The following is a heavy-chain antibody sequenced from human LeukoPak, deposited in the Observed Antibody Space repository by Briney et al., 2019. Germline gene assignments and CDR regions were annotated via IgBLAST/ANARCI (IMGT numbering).Heavy chain of an antibody. J-gene: IGHJ4*02. Sequence: ASVKVSCKVSGYTLTELSMHWVRQAPGKGLEWMGGFDPEDGETIYAQKFQGRVTMTEDTSTDTAYMELSSLRSEDTAVYYCATAVDYGDPGGWDYWGQGTLVTVSS. CDR3: ATAVDYGDPGGWDY. D-gene: IGHD4-17*01. CDR2: FDPEDGET. V-gene: IGHV1-24*01. CDR1: GYTLTELS.